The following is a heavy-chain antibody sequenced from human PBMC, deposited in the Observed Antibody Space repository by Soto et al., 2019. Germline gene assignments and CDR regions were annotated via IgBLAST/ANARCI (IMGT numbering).Heavy chain of an antibody. D-gene: IGHD4-17*01. CDR3: TRVGGYYGDYPNFDF. CDR1: GSCISPFY. V-gene: IGHV4-59*01. J-gene: IGHJ4*02. CDR2: IYYTGST. Sequence: SSETLSLTCTVSGSCISPFYWSWMRQPPGKGLEWIGYIYYTGSTKYNPSLKSRVTLSLGTSRNQLSLKLSSVTAADTAVYFCTRVGGYYGDYPNFDFWGPGTLVTVSS.